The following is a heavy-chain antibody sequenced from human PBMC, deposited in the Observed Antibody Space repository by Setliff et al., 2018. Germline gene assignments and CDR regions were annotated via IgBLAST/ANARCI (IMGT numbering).Heavy chain of an antibody. D-gene: IGHD3-9*01. CDR2: VFTATDDT. J-gene: IGHJ4*02. CDR1: GGTFTNYA. Sequence: ASVKVSCKASGGTFTNYAINWVRQAPGQGLEWMGRVFTATDDTQFRTEFQGRVSVTRDTSMSTTYMELSGLRSDDTAVYYCVRQDILTGYYAFDYWGQGTLVTVSS. V-gene: IGHV1-2*06. CDR3: VRQDILTGYYAFDY.